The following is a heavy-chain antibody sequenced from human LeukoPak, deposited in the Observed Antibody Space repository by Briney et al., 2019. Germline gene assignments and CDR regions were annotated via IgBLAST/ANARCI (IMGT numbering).Heavy chain of an antibody. V-gene: IGHV3-23*01. CDR2: ISGSGGST. CDR1: GFTFSSYA. CDR3: AKVDDILLWFGELSLDAFDI. Sequence: GGSLRLSCAASGFTFSSYAMTWVRQAPGKGLEWVSAISGSGGSTYYADSVKGRFTISRDNSKNTLYLQMNSLGAEDTAVYYCAKVDDILLWFGELSLDAFDIWGQGTMVTVSS. D-gene: IGHD3-10*01. J-gene: IGHJ3*02.